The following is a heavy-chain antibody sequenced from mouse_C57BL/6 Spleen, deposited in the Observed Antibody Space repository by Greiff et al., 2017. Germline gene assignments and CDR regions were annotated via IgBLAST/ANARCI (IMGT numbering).Heavy chain of an antibody. D-gene: IGHD3-2*02. CDR1: GYTFTSYW. CDR2: IDPSDSET. CDR3: ARYSSDWFAY. J-gene: IGHJ3*01. Sequence: QVQLQQPGAELVRPGSSVKLSCKASGYTFTSYWMHWVKQRPIQGLEWIGNIDPSDSETHYNQKFKDKATLTVCKSSSTAYMQLSSLTSEDSAVYYCARYSSDWFAYWGQGTLVTVSA. V-gene: IGHV1-52*01.